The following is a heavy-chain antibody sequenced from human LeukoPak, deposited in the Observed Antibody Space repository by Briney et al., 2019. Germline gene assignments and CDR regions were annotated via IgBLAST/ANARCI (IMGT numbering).Heavy chain of an antibody. D-gene: IGHD2-8*01. J-gene: IGHJ6*03. CDR3: ARVYTPEYCTNGVCYPIPNYYGSGSTKYYYYMDV. CDR1: GGSLSSYY. V-gene: IGHV4-4*07. CDR2: IYTSGST. Sequence: SETMSLTCTVSGGSLSSYYWSWIRQPAGKGLEWIGRIYTSGSTNYNPSLTSRIPMSVDTSKNQFSLKLSSVTAADTAVYYCARVYTPEYCTNGVCYPIPNYYGSGSTKYYYYMDVWGKGTTVTVSS.